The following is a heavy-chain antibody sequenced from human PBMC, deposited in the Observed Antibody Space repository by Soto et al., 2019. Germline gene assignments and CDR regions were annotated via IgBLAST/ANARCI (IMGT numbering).Heavy chain of an antibody. Sequence: QVQLEESGGGVVQPGRSLRLSCAASGFSFSRHTMHWVRQAPGKGLDWVASISYDGSNKYYADSVKGRFTISRDNSKNTLSVQMVSLRAEDTAVYYCARDRLRLGELSLLGYFDYWGQGTLVTVSS. V-gene: IGHV3-30*04. J-gene: IGHJ4*02. CDR1: GFSFSRHT. CDR2: ISYDGSNK. D-gene: IGHD3-16*02. CDR3: ARDRLRLGELSLLGYFDY.